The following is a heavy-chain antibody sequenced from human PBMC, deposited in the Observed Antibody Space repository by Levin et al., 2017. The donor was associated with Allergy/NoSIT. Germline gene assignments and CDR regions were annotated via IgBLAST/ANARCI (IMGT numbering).Heavy chain of an antibody. CDR2: IPHSGSA. CDR3: AGDGCAWFGWCYGPDV. J-gene: IGHJ6*02. V-gene: IGHV4-31*03. D-gene: IGHD3-10*01. Sequence: PSETLSLTCTVSGDSISSGSYYWTWIRQLPGKGLEWIGFIPHSGSASYNPSLRSRLTLSLDTSKNQFSLKLASVTVADTAVYYCAGDGCAWFGWCYGPDVWGQGTTVIVSS. CDR1: GDSISSGSYY.